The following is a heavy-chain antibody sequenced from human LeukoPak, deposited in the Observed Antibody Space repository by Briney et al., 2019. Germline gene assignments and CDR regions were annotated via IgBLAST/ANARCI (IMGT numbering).Heavy chain of an antibody. CDR1: GGSFSDYY. V-gene: IGHV4-34*01. Sequence: PSETLSLTCAAYGGSFSDYYWSWIRQPPGKGLGWIGEINHSGSTNYNPSLKSRVTISVDTSKNQFSLKLSSVTAADTAVYYCARQYSSGRIFDYWGQGTLVTVSS. J-gene: IGHJ4*02. CDR3: ARQYSSGRIFDY. CDR2: INHSGST. D-gene: IGHD6-19*01.